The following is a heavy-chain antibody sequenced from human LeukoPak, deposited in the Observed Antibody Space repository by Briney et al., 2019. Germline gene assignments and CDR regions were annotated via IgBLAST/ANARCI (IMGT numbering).Heavy chain of an antibody. V-gene: IGHV3-66*01. J-gene: IGHJ3*02. CDR2: IHSGGST. D-gene: IGHD3-10*01. CDR3: ARVYLPPYMVRGVTTDAFDI. CDR1: GFTASSNF. Sequence: PGGSLRLSCSASGFTASSNFMSWVRQAPGKGLEWVSVIHSGGSTYYADSVKGRFTISRDNSKNTLYLQMNSLRAEDTAVYYCARVYLPPYMVRGVTTDAFDIWGQGTMVTVSS.